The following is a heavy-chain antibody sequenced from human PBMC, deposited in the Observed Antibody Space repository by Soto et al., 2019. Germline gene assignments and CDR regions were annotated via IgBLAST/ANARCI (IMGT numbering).Heavy chain of an antibody. V-gene: IGHV4-59*01. CDR1: GGSISSYY. J-gene: IGHJ4*02. D-gene: IGHD2-8*01. CDR2: IYYSGST. Sequence: SETLSLTCTVSGGSISSYYGSWIRQPPGKGLEWIGYIYYSGSTNYNPSLKSRVTISVDTSKNQFSLKLSSVTAADTAVYYCASGPLLGYCTNGVCYTAGLFDYWGQGTLVTVSS. CDR3: ASGPLLGYCTNGVCYTAGLFDY.